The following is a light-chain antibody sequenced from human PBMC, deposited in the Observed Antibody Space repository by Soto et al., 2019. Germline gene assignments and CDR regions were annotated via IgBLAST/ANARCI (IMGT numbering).Light chain of an antibody. CDR1: QSVSSSY. Sequence: EIVLPPSPGTLSLSPGERATLSCRASQSVSSSYLAWYQQKPGQAPRLLIYGASSRATGIPDRFSGSGSGTDFTLTISRLEPEDFAVYYCQQYGSSGTFGQGTKVDIK. CDR2: GAS. V-gene: IGKV3-20*01. J-gene: IGKJ1*01. CDR3: QQYGSSGT.